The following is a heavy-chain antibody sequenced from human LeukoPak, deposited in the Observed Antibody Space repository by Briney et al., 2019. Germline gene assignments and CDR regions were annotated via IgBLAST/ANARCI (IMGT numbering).Heavy chain of an antibody. Sequence: PSETLSLTCAVYGGSFSGFYWSWIRQPPGKGLEWIGEINHSGSTNYNPSLKSRVTISVDTSKNQFSLKLSSVTAADTAVYYCAGGYSYALYYFDYWGQGTLVTVSS. D-gene: IGHD5-18*01. CDR2: INHSGST. V-gene: IGHV4-34*01. J-gene: IGHJ4*02. CDR3: AGGYSYALYYFDY. CDR1: GGSFSGFY.